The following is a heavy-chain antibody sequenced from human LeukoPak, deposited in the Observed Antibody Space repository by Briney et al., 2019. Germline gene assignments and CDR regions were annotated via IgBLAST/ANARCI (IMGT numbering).Heavy chain of an antibody. CDR1: RYSFTSSW. D-gene: IGHD2-15*01. V-gene: IGHV5-51*01. Sequence: GESLKISCKGSRYSFTSSWIACVRQVPGKGLEGMGIVYPGDSVTRYSPSFQGQVTISADKSNRTAYLQSSNLKPSDTTMFYCARQLAEDCSGGSCSNWFDPWGQGTLVTVSS. CDR2: VYPGDSVT. J-gene: IGHJ5*02. CDR3: ARQLAEDCSGGSCSNWFDP.